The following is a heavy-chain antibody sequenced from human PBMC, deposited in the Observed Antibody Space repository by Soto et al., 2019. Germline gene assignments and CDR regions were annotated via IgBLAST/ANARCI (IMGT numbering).Heavy chain of an antibody. CDR3: ARQPHFDWLLFRVNDAFDI. J-gene: IGHJ3*02. Sequence: QLQLQESGAGLVKPSETLSLTCTVSGGSISSSSYYWGWIRQPPGKGLEWIGSIYYSGSTYYNPSLKSRVTISVDTSKNQFSLKLSSVTAADTAVYYCARQPHFDWLLFRVNDAFDIWGQGTMVTVSS. CDR2: IYYSGST. D-gene: IGHD3-9*01. V-gene: IGHV4-39*01. CDR1: GGSISSSSYY.